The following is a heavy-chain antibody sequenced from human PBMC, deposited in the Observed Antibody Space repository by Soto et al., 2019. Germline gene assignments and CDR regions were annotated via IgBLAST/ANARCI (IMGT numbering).Heavy chain of an antibody. Sequence: GGTLRLSCAASGFPVRSNYMSCVRQAPGKGLECVSVIYSGGSTSYAASVKGRCTIARDHAKGTLDLQMISLRAEDTAVYYCARDTDLGAARPQHYVYYGMDDWGQGTTVTVS. CDR1: GFPVRSNY. CDR2: IYSGGST. J-gene: IGHJ6*02. D-gene: IGHD6-6*01. V-gene: IGHV3-66*01. CDR3: ARDTDLGAARPQHYVYYGMDD.